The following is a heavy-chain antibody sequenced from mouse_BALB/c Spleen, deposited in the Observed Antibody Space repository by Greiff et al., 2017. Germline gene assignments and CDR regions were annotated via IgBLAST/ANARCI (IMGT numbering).Heavy chain of an antibody. J-gene: IGHJ2*01. CDR2: IYPGGGYT. D-gene: IGHD4-1*01. CDR1: GYTFTNYW. CDR3: ASLNWDPYYFDY. Sequence: VMLVESGAELVRPGTSVKMSCKAAGYTFTNYWIGWVKQRPGHGLEWIGDIYPGGGYTNYNEKFKGKATLTADTSSSTAYMQLSSLTSEDSAIYYCASLNWDPYYFDYWGQGTTLTVSS. V-gene: IGHV1-63*02.